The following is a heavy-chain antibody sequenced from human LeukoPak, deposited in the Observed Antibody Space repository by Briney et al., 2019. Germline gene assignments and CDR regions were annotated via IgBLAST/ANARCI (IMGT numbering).Heavy chain of an antibody. CDR1: GGSISSGSYY. V-gene: IGHV4-61*02. CDR2: IYTSGST. CDR3: ARGGGSTFMLSSFDP. D-gene: IGHD2/OR15-2a*01. Sequence: SETPSLTCTVSGGSISSGSYYWSWIRQPAGKGLEWIGRIYTSGSTNYNPSLKSRVTISVDTSKNQFSLKLSSVTAADTAVYYCARGGGSTFMLSSFDPWGQGTLVTVSS. J-gene: IGHJ5*02.